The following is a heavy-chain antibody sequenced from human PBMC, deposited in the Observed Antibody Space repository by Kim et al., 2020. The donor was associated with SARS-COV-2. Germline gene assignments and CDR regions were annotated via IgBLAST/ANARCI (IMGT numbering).Heavy chain of an antibody. V-gene: IGHV1-69*13. CDR3: ARGIGDGYGGVGAFDI. CDR1: GDTFSSYA. J-gene: IGHJ3*02. CDR2: IIPIFGTA. D-gene: IGHD5-12*01. Sequence: SVKVSCKASGDTFSSYAISWVRQAPGQGLEWMGGIIPIFGTANYAQKFQGRVTITADESTSTAYMELSSLRSEDTAVYYCARGIGDGYGGVGAFDIWGQGTMVTVSS.